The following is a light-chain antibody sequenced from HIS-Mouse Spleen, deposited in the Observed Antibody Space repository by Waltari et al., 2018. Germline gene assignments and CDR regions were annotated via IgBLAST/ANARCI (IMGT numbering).Light chain of an antibody. CDR3: SSYTSSSTPYV. CDR1: SRDVGGYNY. V-gene: IGLV2-14*01. J-gene: IGLJ1*01. Sequence: QSALTQPASVSGSPGQSITISCTGTSRDVGGYNYVSWYQQHPGTAPKLMIYEVSNRPSGVSNRFSGFKSGNTASLTISGLQAEDEADYYCSSYTSSSTPYVFGTGTKVTVL. CDR2: EVS.